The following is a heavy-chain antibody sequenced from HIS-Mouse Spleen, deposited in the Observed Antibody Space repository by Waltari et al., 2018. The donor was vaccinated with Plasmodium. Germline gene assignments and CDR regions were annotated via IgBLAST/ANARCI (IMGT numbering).Heavy chain of an antibody. CDR2: INRNGSST. CDR3: ARGRTSGWFDY. D-gene: IGHD6-19*01. Sequence: EVQLVESGGGLVQPGGSLRLSCAASGFTFSRYWMHWVRQAPGKGLVWVLYINRNGSSTSYADAGKGRFTISRDNAKNTLYLQMNSLRAEDTAVYYCARGRTSGWFDYWGQGTLVTVSS. CDR1: GFTFSRYW. V-gene: IGHV3-74*01. J-gene: IGHJ4*02.